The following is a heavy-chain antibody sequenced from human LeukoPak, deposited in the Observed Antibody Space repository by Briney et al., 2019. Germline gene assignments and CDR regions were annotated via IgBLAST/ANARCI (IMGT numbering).Heavy chain of an antibody. CDR3: ARNGAPVVTAITPYYYYMDV. CDR1: GFTFSSYW. V-gene: IGHV3-7*01. D-gene: IGHD2-21*02. CDR2: IKQDGSEK. Sequence: GGSLRLSCAASGFTFSSYWMSWVRQAPGKWLEWVANIKQDGSEKYYVDSVKGRFTISRDNAKNSLYLQMNSLRAEDTAVYYCARNGAPVVTAITPYYYYMDVWGKGTTVTVSS. J-gene: IGHJ6*03.